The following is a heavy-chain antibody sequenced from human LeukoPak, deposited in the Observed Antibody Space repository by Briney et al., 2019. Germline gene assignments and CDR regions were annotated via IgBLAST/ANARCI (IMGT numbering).Heavy chain of an antibody. CDR1: GYSFTSYW. CDR2: IYPGDSDT. CDR3: ARRGVTTVVSDGMDV. J-gene: IGHJ6*02. V-gene: IGHV5-51*01. D-gene: IGHD4-23*01. Sequence: GESLKISCKGSGYSFTSYWIGWVRQMPGKGLEWMGIIYPGDSDTRYSPSFQGQVTISADKSIGTAYLQWSSLKASDTAMYYCARRGVTTVVSDGMDVWGQGTTVTVSS.